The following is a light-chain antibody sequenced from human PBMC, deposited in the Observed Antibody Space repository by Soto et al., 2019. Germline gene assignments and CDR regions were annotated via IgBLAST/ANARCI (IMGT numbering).Light chain of an antibody. V-gene: IGKV3-20*01. J-gene: IGKJ1*01. CDR3: QQYGSSRT. Sequence: EIVLTQSPGTLSLSPGERATLSCRASQSASSSYLAWYQQKPGQAPRLLIYGASSRATGIPDRFSDSGSGTDFTLTISRLEPEDFAVYYCQQYGSSRTFGQGTKVEIK. CDR2: GAS. CDR1: QSASSSY.